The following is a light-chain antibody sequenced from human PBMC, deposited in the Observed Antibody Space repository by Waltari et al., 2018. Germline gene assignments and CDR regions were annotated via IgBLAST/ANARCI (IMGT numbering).Light chain of an antibody. CDR1: QGISGD. V-gene: IGKV1-9*01. CDR3: QQLNSYPLT. Sequence: DIQLTQSPSFLSASVGDRVTITCRASQGISGDLAWYQQKPGKAPKLLIYAASSLQSGVPTRFSGSASGTDFTLTISSLQPEDSATYYCQQLNSYPLTFGGGTKVESK. J-gene: IGKJ4*01. CDR2: AAS.